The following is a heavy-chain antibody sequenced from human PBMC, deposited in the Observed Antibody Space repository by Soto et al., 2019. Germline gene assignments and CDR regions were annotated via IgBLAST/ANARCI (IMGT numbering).Heavy chain of an antibody. CDR1: GFTFSSYW. CDR3: ASPYMYSSGLYFYGMDV. CDR2: INSDGSST. J-gene: IGHJ6*02. Sequence: EVQLVESGGGLVQPGWSLRLSCAASGFTFSSYWMHWVRQAPGKGLVWVSRINSDGSSTSYADSVKGRFTISRDNAKNTVYLQMNSLRAEDTAVYYCASPYMYSSGLYFYGMDVWGPGTTVTVSS. V-gene: IGHV3-74*01. D-gene: IGHD6-19*01.